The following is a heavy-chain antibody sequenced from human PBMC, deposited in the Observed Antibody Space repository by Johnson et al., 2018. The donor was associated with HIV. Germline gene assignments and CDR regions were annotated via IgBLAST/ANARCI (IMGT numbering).Heavy chain of an antibody. D-gene: IGHD6-25*01. CDR3: AKCICGSGLIDAFDI. V-gene: IGHV3-33*06. CDR2: MWYDGTKK. CDR1: GFTFSTFG. J-gene: IGHJ3*02. Sequence: VQLVESGGGVVRPGGSLRLSCAASGFTFSTFGMHWVRQAPGKGLEWVAGMWYDGTKKNYADSVKGRFTISRDNYKNTLHLQMNSLRAEDTAGYYCAKCICGSGLIDAFDIWGQGTKVTVSS.